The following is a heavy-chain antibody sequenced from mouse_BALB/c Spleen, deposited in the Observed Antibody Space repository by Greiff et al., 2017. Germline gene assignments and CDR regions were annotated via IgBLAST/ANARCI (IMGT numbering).Heavy chain of an antibody. V-gene: IGHV5-12-1*01. D-gene: IGHD2-14*01. CDR1: GFAFSSYD. CDR2: ISSGGGST. J-gene: IGHJ4*01. CDR3: ARHDYRYEGGAMDY. Sequence: EVKLVESGGGLVKPGGSLKLSCAASGFAFSSYDMSWVRQTPEKRLEWVAYISSGGGSTYYPDTVKGRFTISRDNAKNTLYLQMSSLKSEDTAMYYCARHDYRYEGGAMDYWGQGTSVTVSS.